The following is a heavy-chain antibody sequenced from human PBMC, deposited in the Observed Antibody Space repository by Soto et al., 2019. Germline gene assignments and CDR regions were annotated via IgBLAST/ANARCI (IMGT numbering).Heavy chain of an antibody. J-gene: IGHJ6*02. D-gene: IGHD6-19*01. CDR1: GFTFSSYW. CDR2: IKQDGSEK. Sequence: GGSLILSCAASGFTFSSYWMSWVRQAPGKGLEWVANIKQDGSEKYYVDSVKGRFTISRDNAKNSLYLQMNSLRAEDTAVYYCAREGIAVPVYYGMDGWGQGNTVTFCS. CDR3: AREGIAVPVYYGMDG. V-gene: IGHV3-7*01.